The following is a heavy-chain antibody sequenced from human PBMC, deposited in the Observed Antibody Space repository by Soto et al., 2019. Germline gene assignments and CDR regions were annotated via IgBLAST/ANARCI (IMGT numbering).Heavy chain of an antibody. CDR3: VKAGTMAGTGTTPRSFDI. V-gene: IGHV3-30*18. Sequence: GGSLRLSCAASGFMFNAYGMHWVRQAPGNGLEWVAVISFDGSNQYYEESVKGRFTISRDNSKNTLYLQMHSLRAEDTAVYFCVKAGTMAGTGTTPRSFDIWGRGTMVTVSS. J-gene: IGHJ3*02. CDR2: ISFDGSNQ. CDR1: GFMFNAYG. D-gene: IGHD1-1*01.